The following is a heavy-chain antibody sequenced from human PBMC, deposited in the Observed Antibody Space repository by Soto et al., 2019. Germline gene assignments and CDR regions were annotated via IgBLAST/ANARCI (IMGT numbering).Heavy chain of an antibody. CDR1: GGSISSGGYY. D-gene: IGHD2-2*01. Sequence: SETLSLTCTVSGGSISSGGYYWSWIRQHPGKGLEWIGYIYYSGSTYYNPPLKSRVTISVDTSKNQFSLKLSSVTAADTAVYYCARGSSTRNLYFDYWGQGTLVTVS. CDR2: IYYSGST. CDR3: ARGSSTRNLYFDY. J-gene: IGHJ4*02. V-gene: IGHV4-31*03.